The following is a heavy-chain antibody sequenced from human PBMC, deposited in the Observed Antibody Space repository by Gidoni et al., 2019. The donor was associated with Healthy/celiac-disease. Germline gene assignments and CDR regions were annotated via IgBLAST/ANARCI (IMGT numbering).Heavy chain of an antibody. D-gene: IGHD3-22*01. Sequence: QVQLQQWGAGLLKPSETLSLTCAVYGGSFSGYYWSWIRQPPGKGLEWIGEINHSGSTNYTPSLKSRVTISVDTSKNQFSLKLSSVTAADTAVYYCARGRGSSGRWFDPWGQGTLVTVSS. J-gene: IGHJ5*02. CDR3: ARGRGSSGRWFDP. CDR1: GGSFSGYY. V-gene: IGHV4-34*01. CDR2: INHSGST.